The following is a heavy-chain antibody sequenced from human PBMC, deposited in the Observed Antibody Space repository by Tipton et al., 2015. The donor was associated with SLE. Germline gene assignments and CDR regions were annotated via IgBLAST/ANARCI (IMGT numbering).Heavy chain of an antibody. D-gene: IGHD1-26*01. V-gene: IGHV4-59*01. CDR3: ARVGAITRWYFDL. CDR1: GVSISNYF. J-gene: IGHJ2*01. CDR2: IDYSGST. Sequence: TLSLTCSVSGVSISNYFWSWIRQPPGKGLEWIGFIDYSGSTNYNPSLKSRVTISVDMSKNQFSLKKSSVTAADTAVYYCARVGAITRWYFDLWGRGILVTVSS.